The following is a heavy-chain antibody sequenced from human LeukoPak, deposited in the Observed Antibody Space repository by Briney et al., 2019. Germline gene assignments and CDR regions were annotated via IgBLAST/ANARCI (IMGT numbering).Heavy chain of an antibody. Sequence: ASVKVSCKASGYTFTGYYMHWVRQAPGQGLEWRGWINPNSGGTNYAQKFQGRVTMTRDTSISTAYMELSRLRSDDTAVYYCARRYSYGTHFDYWGQGTLVTVSS. V-gene: IGHV1-2*02. CDR2: INPNSGGT. CDR3: ARRYSYGTHFDY. D-gene: IGHD5-18*01. J-gene: IGHJ4*02. CDR1: GYTFTGYY.